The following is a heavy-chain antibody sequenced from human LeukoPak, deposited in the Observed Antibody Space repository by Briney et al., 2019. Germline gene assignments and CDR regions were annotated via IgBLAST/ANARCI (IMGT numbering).Heavy chain of an antibody. Sequence: SETLSLTCTVSGGSISSYYWSWIRQPPGKGLEWIGYIYYSGSTNYNPSLKSRVTISVDTSKNQFSLKLSSATAADTAVYYCARHSCGGDCSFDYRGQGTLVTVSS. CDR3: ARHSCGGDCSFDY. CDR1: GGSISSYY. D-gene: IGHD2-21*02. J-gene: IGHJ4*02. CDR2: IYYSGST. V-gene: IGHV4-59*01.